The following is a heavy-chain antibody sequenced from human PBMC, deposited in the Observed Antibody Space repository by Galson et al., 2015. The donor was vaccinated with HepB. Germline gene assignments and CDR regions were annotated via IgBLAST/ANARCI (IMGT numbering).Heavy chain of an antibody. CDR3: VRSGDSSGYSSR. J-gene: IGHJ4*02. CDR1: GFTFSGSA. CDR2: IGSKANNYAT. V-gene: IGHV3-73*01. Sequence: SLRLSCAASGFTFSGSAMHWVRQASGKGLEWIGRIGSKANNYATAYAASVKGRFTISRDDSKNMAYLHMRSLKTDDTAVYYCVRSGDSSGYSSRWGQGTLVTVSS. D-gene: IGHD6-13*01.